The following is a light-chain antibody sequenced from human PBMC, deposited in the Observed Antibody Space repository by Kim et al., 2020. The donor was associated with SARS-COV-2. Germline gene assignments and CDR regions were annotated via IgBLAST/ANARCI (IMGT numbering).Light chain of an antibody. CDR3: HVWDSTSDHV. V-gene: IGLV3-21*04. Sequence: VAPGKTARITCRGTNIASKNVHWYQQKPGQAPVLVIFYDNDRPSGIPERFSGSNSGNTATLTISRVEAGDEADYYCHVWDSTSDHVFGTGTKVTVL. CDR2: YDN. J-gene: IGLJ1*01. CDR1: NIASKN.